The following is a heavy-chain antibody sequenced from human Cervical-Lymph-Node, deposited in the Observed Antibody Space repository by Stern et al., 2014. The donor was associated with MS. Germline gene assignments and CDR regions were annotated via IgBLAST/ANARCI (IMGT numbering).Heavy chain of an antibody. CDR1: GYTFTGSY. J-gene: IGHJ5*01. CDR2: INANSGAT. Sequence: VQLLESGAEVKKPGASVKVSCKASGYTFTGSYVHWVRQAPGHGLEWMGWINANSGATKFAQKFQGRVTMTRHTSSRTAFMDLSSLRSDDTALYYCARNLGGNDDLLTAFDSWGQGTLVTVSS. CDR3: ARNLGGNDDLLTAFDS. V-gene: IGHV1-2*02. D-gene: IGHD3-9*01.